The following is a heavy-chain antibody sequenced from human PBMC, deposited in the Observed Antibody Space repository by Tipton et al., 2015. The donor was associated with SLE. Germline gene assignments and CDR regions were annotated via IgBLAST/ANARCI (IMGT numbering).Heavy chain of an antibody. J-gene: IGHJ4*02. CDR1: GGSISSSSYY. CDR3: ARGMKVAGTYYFDY. Sequence: TLSLTCTVSGGSISSSSYYWGWIRQPPGKGLEWIGNIYYSGNTYYNPSLKSRLTISVDTSKNQFSLKLSSVTAADTAVYYCARGMKVAGTYYFDYWGQGTLVTVSS. D-gene: IGHD6-19*01. CDR2: IYYSGNT. V-gene: IGHV4-39*01.